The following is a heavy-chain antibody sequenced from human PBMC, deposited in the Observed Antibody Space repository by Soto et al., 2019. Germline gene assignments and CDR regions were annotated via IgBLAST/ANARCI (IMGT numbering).Heavy chain of an antibody. CDR3: SRKASDFWSGKPQYYMDV. V-gene: IGHV3-73*01. D-gene: IGHD3-3*01. CDR1: GFTFSGSA. J-gene: IGHJ6*03. Sequence: EVQLVESGGGLVQPGGSLKLSCAASGFTFSGSAMHWVRQASGKGLEWVGRIRSKPNNYATAYGASVKGRFTISRDDSKNTAYLQMNSRHTEHTAVYYCSRKASDFWSGKPQYYMDVWATGTTVTVS. CDR2: IRSKPNNYAT.